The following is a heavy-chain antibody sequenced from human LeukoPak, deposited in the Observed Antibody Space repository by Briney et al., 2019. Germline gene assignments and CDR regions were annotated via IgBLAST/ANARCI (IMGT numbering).Heavy chain of an antibody. CDR3: ARGGGLDV. J-gene: IGHJ6*02. CDR1: GFTFRSIW. CDR2: INHNGNVN. V-gene: IGHV3-7*03. Sequence: GGPLSLSWPAPGFTFRSIWLNWPRQPPGKGLEWVASINHNGNVNYYVDSVKGRFTISRDNAKNSLYLQMSNLRAEDTAVYFCARGGGLDVWGQGATVTVSS. D-gene: IGHD3-16*01.